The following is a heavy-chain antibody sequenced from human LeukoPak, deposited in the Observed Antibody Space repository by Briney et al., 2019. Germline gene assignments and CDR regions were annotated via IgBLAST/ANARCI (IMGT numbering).Heavy chain of an antibody. Sequence: ASVKVSCKASGYTFTGYYMHWVRQAPGQGLEWMGWINPNSGGTNYAQKFQGWVTMTRDTSISTAYMELSRLRSDDTAVYYCARNGDYDYYYGMDAWGKGTTVTVSS. CDR3: ARNGDYDYYYGMDA. CDR2: INPNSGGT. CDR1: GYTFTGYY. J-gene: IGHJ6*04. D-gene: IGHD4-17*01. V-gene: IGHV1-2*04.